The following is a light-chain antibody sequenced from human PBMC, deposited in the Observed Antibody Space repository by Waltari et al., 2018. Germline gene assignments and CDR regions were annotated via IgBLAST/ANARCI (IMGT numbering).Light chain of an antibody. CDR1: SSDVGGYAY. J-gene: IGLJ2*01. CDR2: DVD. CDR3: CSFAGNYTLL. Sequence: QSALTPPRPVSGSPGQSVPLPCTGTSSDVGGYAYVSWYQQHPGKAPKLIISDVDKRPAGVSDRFSGSKSGNTASLTISGLQIDDEATYYCCSFAGNYTLLFGGGTNLTVL. V-gene: IGLV2-11*01.